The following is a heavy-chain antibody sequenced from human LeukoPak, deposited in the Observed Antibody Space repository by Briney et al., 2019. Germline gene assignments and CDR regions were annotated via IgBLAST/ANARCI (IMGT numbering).Heavy chain of an antibody. CDR3: ASGGYSGYDMFVSPLDI. V-gene: IGHV4-59*01. CDR1: GGSISSYY. CDR2: IYYSGST. J-gene: IGHJ3*02. D-gene: IGHD5-12*01. Sequence: SETLSLTCTVSGGSISSYYWSWIRQPPGKGLEWIGYIYYSGSTNYNPSLKSRVTISVDTSKNQFSLKLSSVTAADTAVYYCASGGYSGYDMFVSPLDIWGQGTMVTVSS.